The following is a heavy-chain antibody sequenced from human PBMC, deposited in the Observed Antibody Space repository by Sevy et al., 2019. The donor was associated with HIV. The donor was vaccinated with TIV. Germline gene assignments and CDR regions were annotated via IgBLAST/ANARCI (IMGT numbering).Heavy chain of an antibody. CDR3: ARGKHVSGYYGSFDY. CDR2: IYIGGTT. D-gene: IGHD5-12*01. CDR1: GLTVSDNF. J-gene: IGHJ4*02. V-gene: IGHV3-53*01. Sequence: GGSLRLSCAASGLTVSDNFMSWVRQAPGKGLEWVSVIYIGGTTYYADSVKGRFTISSGNSKNTIYLQMNGLRAEDTVVYYCARGKHVSGYYGSFDYWGQGALVTVSS.